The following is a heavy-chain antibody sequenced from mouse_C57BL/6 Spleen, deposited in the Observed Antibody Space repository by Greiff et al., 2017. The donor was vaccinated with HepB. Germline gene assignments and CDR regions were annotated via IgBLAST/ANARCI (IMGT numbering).Heavy chain of an antibody. V-gene: IGHV1-15*01. CDR1: GYTFTDYE. Sequence: VQRVESGAELVRPGASVTLSCKASGYTFTDYEMHWVKQTPVHGLEWIGAIDPETGGTAYNQKFKGKAILTADKSSSTAYMELRSLTSEDSAVYYCTRGLLQAYWGQGTLVTVSA. CDR2: IDPETGGT. J-gene: IGHJ3*01. D-gene: IGHD2-3*01. CDR3: TRGLLQAY.